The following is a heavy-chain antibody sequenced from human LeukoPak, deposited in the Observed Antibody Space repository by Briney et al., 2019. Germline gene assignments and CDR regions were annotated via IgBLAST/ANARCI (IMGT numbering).Heavy chain of an antibody. J-gene: IGHJ4*02. V-gene: IGHV3-7*01. CDR3: VRDWAPASMQAAPFDC. Sequence: QTGRSLRLSCAASGFGFSNFWMSWVRQAPGKGPEWVANIKEDGSLKNYVDSVEGRFTVSRDNAKNTLYLQMNSLRLEDTAVYYCVRDWAPASMQAAPFDCWGQGTLVTVSS. CDR2: IKEDGSLK. D-gene: IGHD2/OR15-2a*01. CDR1: GFGFSNFW.